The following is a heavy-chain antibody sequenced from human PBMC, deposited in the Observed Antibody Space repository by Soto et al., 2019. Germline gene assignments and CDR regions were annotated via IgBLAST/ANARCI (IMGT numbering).Heavy chain of an antibody. CDR1: GFTFDDYA. V-gene: IGHV3-9*01. CDR2: ISWNSGSI. CDR3: AKDKFGWYDSAFDI. Sequence: EVQLVESGGGLVQPGRSPRLSCAASGFTFDDYAMHWVRQAPGKGLEWVSGISWNSGSIGYADSVKGRFTISRDNAKNSLYLQMNSLRAEDTALYYCAKDKFGWYDSAFDIWGQGTMVTVSS. J-gene: IGHJ3*02. D-gene: IGHD6-19*01.